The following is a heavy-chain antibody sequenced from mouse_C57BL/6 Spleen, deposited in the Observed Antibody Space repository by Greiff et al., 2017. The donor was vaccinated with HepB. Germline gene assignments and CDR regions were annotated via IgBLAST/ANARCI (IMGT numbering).Heavy chain of an antibody. CDR1: GYTFTSYW. Sequence: QVQLQQPGAELVKPGASVKLSCKASGYTFTSYWMHWVKQRPGQGLEWIGEIDPSDSYTNYNQKFKGKATLTVDTSSSTAYMQLSSLTSEDSAVYYFARASPRANYAMDYWGQGTSVTVSS. J-gene: IGHJ4*01. V-gene: IGHV1-50*01. CDR2: IDPSDSYT. CDR3: ARASPRANYAMDY. D-gene: IGHD6-1*01.